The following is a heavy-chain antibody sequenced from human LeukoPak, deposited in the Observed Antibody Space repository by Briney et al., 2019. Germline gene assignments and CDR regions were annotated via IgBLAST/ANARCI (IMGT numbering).Heavy chain of an antibody. CDR2: ISYDRSNK. CDR3: ARDPSYCGGDCHAFDI. J-gene: IGHJ3*02. Sequence: GGSLRLSCAASGFTFSSYAMHWVRQAPGKGLEWVAVISYDRSNKYYADSVKGRFTISRDNSKNTLYLQMNSLRAEDTAVYYCARDPSYCGGDCHAFDIWGQGTMVTVSS. D-gene: IGHD2-21*02. V-gene: IGHV3-30-3*01. CDR1: GFTFSSYA.